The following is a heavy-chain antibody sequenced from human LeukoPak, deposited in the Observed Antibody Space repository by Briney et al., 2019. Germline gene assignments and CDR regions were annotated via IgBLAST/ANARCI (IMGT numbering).Heavy chain of an antibody. D-gene: IGHD4-17*01. V-gene: IGHV1-69*04. Sequence: SVKVSCKASGGTFNTYVISWVRQAPGQGLEWMGRIIPILDIANYAQKFRGRVTITADKSTSTTYMELSSLRSEDTAVYYCARDARDGDYFSPPSYWGQGTLVIVSS. CDR2: IIPILDIA. CDR3: ARDARDGDYFSPPSY. CDR1: GGTFNTYV. J-gene: IGHJ4*02.